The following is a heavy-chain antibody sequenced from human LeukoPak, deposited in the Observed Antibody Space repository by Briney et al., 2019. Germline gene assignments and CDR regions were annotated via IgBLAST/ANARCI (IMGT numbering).Heavy chain of an antibody. CDR2: IKQDGSEK. CDR1: GFTFSSYW. D-gene: IGHD3-10*01. V-gene: IGHV3-7*01. CDR3: ARGRTYYYGSGSYYADAFDI. J-gene: IGHJ3*02. Sequence: QTGGSLRLSCAASGFTFSSYWMSWVRQAPGKGLEWVANIKQDGSEKYYVDSVKGRFTISRDNAKNSLYLQMNSLRAEDTAVYYCARGRTYYYGSGSYYADAFDIWGQGTMVTVSS.